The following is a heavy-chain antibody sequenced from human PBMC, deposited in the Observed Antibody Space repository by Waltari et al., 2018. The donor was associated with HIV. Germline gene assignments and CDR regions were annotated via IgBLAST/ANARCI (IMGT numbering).Heavy chain of an antibody. Sequence: QVQLVQSGAEVKKPGASVKVSCKTSGSGFNTYYIRWVRQAPGRGLEWMGLFDMKTGVTSYAQAFQGRVTMAGDASISTASLELSSLTSDDTATYYCARDPQRKDGYNFDSWGQGTLVTVSS. V-gene: IGHV1-2*06. CDR1: GSGFNTYY. CDR3: ARDPQRKDGYNFDS. J-gene: IGHJ4*02. D-gene: IGHD5-12*01. CDR2: FDMKTGVT.